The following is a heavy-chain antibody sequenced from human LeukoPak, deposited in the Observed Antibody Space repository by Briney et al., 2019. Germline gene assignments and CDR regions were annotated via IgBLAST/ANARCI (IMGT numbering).Heavy chain of an antibody. Sequence: SETLSLTCAVYGGSFSGYYWSWIRQRPGKGLEWSGEINHSGSTNYNPSLKSRVTISVDTSKNQFSLKLSSVTAADTAVYYCARGAGKAIAAAPYPFDYWGRGTLVTVSS. CDR1: GGSFSGYY. V-gene: IGHV4-34*01. CDR3: ARGAGKAIAAAPYPFDY. CDR2: INHSGST. D-gene: IGHD6-13*01. J-gene: IGHJ4*02.